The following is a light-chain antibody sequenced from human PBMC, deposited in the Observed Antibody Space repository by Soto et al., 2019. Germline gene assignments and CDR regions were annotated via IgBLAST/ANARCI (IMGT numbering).Light chain of an antibody. Sequence: QSVLTQPPSVSGAPGQRVTISCTGSSSNIGAGYDVHWYQPLPGTAPKLLIYGNSNRPSGVPDRFSCSKSGTSASLALTGLQAEDEADYYCQSYDSSLSGGVFGGGTKLTVL. CDR2: GNS. V-gene: IGLV1-40*01. CDR1: SSNIGAGYD. CDR3: QSYDSSLSGGV. J-gene: IGLJ3*02.